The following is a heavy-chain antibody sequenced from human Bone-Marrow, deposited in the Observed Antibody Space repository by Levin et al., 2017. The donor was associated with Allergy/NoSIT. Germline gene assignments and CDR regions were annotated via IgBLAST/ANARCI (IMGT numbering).Heavy chain of an antibody. CDR2: ISSSSSSII. V-gene: IGHV3-48*02. Sequence: GESLKISCAASGFTFSSYSMNWVRQAPGKGLEWVSYISSSSSSIIYYADSVKGRFTISRDNAKNSLYLQMNSLRDEDTAVYYCARSFHDNSGCPWGQGTLVTVSS. D-gene: IGHD3-22*01. J-gene: IGHJ5*02. CDR1: GFTFSSYS. CDR3: ARSFHDNSGCP.